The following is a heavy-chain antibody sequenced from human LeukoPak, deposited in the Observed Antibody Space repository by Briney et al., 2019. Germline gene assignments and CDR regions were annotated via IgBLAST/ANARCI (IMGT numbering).Heavy chain of an antibody. J-gene: IGHJ4*02. V-gene: IGHV3-30*02. Sequence: GGSLRLSXAASGFTFSSYGMHWVRQAPGKGLEWVAFIRYDGSNKYYADSVKGRFTISRGNSKNTLYLQMNSLRAEDTAVYYCAKRHCSGGSCYWAMGYWGQGTLVTVSS. CDR2: IRYDGSNK. CDR3: AKRHCSGGSCYWAMGY. D-gene: IGHD2-15*01. CDR1: GFTFSSYG.